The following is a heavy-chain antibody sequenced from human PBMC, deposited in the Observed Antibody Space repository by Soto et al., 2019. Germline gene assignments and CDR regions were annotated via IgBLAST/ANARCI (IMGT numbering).Heavy chain of an antibody. CDR1: GFTFSSYW. J-gene: IGHJ5*02. Sequence: EVQLVESGGGLVQPGGSLRLSCAASGFTFSSYWMHWVRQAPGKGLVWVSRINTDGSSTSYADSVKGRFTISRENAKNLVYLQMNSLRAEDTAVYYCARFRVDGDYVPWGQGTLVTVSS. CDR3: ARFRVDGDYVP. CDR2: INTDGSST. V-gene: IGHV3-74*01. D-gene: IGHD4-17*01.